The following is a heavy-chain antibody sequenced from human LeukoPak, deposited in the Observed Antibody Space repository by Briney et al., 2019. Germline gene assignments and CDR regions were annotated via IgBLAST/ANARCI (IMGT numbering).Heavy chain of an antibody. Sequence: PGGSLRLSCAASGFAVGSNYMTWVRQAPGQGLEWVSIIYSGGITYFADSVKGRFTISRDNSKNTLYLQMNSLRAEDTAVYYCARVSEGYGDYSPFFDYWGQGTLATVSS. CDR1: GFAVGSNY. V-gene: IGHV3-53*01. CDR2: IYSGGIT. J-gene: IGHJ4*02. CDR3: ARVSEGYGDYSPFFDY. D-gene: IGHD4-17*01.